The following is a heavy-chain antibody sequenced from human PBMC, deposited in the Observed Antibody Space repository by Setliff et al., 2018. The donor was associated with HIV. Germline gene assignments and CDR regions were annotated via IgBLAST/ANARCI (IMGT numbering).Heavy chain of an antibody. V-gene: IGHV1-18*01. CDR3: ARASRRQLVLSNYYYYMDV. J-gene: IGHJ6*03. Sequence: ASVKVSCKASGYTFDKYGINGVRQAPGQGLEWMGWISTSNGNTDYAQNLQGRVTMTTDTSTSTAYMALRSLRSVDTAVYYFARASRRQLVLSNYYYYMDVCGKVTTVTVSS. CDR1: GYTFDKYG. CDR2: ISTSNGNT. D-gene: IGHD6-13*01.